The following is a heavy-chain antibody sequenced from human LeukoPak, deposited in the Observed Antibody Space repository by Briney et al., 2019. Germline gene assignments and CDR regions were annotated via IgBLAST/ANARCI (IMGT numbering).Heavy chain of an antibody. CDR2: IYHSGST. V-gene: IGHV4-30-2*01. J-gene: IGHJ5*02. CDR1: GGSISSGGYS. Sequence: PSETLSLTRAVSGGSISSGGYSWSWIRQPPGKGLEWIGYIYHSGSTYYNPSLKSRVTISVDRSKNQFSLKLSSVTAADTAVYYCARGLIGSVTADWFDPWGQGTLVTVSS. D-gene: IGHD4-17*01. CDR3: ARGLIGSVTADWFDP.